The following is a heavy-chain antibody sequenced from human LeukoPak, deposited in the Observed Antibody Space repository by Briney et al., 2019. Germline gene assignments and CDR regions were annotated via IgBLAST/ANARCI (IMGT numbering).Heavy chain of an antibody. CDR3: AKGSGYEAQYMDV. D-gene: IGHD5-12*01. CDR1: GFTFSSYG. V-gene: IGHV3-30*02. Sequence: PGGSLRLSCAASGFTFSSYGMHWVRQAPGKGLEWVAFIRYDGSNKYYADSVKGRFTISRGNSKNTLYLHVNSLRPEDTAVYYCAKGSGYEAQYMDVWGKGTTVTIS. J-gene: IGHJ6*03. CDR2: IRYDGSNK.